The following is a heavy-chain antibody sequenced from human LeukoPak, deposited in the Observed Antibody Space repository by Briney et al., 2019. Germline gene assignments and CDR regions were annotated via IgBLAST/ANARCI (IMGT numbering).Heavy chain of an antibody. CDR1: GGSISSYY. CDR3: ARAEMVRGANWFDP. D-gene: IGHD3-10*01. Sequence: SETLSLTCTVSGGSISSYYWSWIRQPPGKGLEWIGYIYYSGSTNYNPSLKSRVTISVDTSKNQFSLKLSSVTAADTAVYYCARAEMVRGANWFDPWGQGTLVTVSS. V-gene: IGHV4-59*01. CDR2: IYYSGST. J-gene: IGHJ5*02.